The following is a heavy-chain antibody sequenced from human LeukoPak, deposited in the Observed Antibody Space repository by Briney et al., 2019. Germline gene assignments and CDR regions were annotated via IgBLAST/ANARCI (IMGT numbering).Heavy chain of an antibody. D-gene: IGHD1-20*01. V-gene: IGHV3-53*01. CDR2: IYGDGTT. CDR3: ARVNRLTGTHYYYMDV. J-gene: IGHJ6*03. Sequence: GGSLRLSCAVSGLSSNYMSWVRQAPGKGLEWVSVIYGDGTTHHADSVKGQFTISRDSSKNTLYLQMTSLRDEDTAVFYCARVNRLTGTHYYYMDVWGKGTTVTVSS. CDR1: GLSSNY.